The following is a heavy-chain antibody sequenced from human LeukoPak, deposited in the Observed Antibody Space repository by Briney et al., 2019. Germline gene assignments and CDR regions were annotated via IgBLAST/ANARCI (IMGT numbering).Heavy chain of an antibody. D-gene: IGHD1-26*01. CDR2: ISGNNGNT. V-gene: IGHV1-18*01. CDR3: ARDRSGSYLLSD. Sequence: ASVKVSCKASGYTFTSYGISWVRQAPGQGLEWMGWISGNNGNTNYAQKLQGRVTMTTDTSTSTAHMELRSLRSDDTAVYYCARDRSGSYLLSDWGQGTLVTVSS. CDR1: GYTFTSYG. J-gene: IGHJ4*02.